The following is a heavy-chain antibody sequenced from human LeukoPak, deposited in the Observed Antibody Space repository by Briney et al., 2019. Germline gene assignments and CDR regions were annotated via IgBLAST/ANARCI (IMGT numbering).Heavy chain of an antibody. J-gene: IGHJ4*02. CDR3: ARHKTYSSVFDS. Sequence: SETLSLTCTVSGXSISSSTYYWGWFRQPPGKGLEWIAYINYSGNTYYDPSLKSRVTISVDTSRNQFSLTLTSVTASDTAVYYCARHKTYSSVFDSWGQGTLVTVSS. CDR1: GXSISSSTYY. V-gene: IGHV4-39*01. CDR2: INYSGNT. D-gene: IGHD2-15*01.